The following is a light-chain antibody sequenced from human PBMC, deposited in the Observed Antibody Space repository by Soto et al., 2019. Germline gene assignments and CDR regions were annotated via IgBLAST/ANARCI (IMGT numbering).Light chain of an antibody. CDR3: QQYHTYSWT. V-gene: IGKV1-5*01. J-gene: IGKJ1*01. CDR1: QTISSW. Sequence: DIQMTQSPSTRSASVGDKVTITCRASQTISSWLAWYQQKPGKAPKLLIYDAYSLEGGVPSRFSGSGSGTEFTLTIRSLQPADFATYYCQQYHTYSWTFGQGTKVEIK. CDR2: DAY.